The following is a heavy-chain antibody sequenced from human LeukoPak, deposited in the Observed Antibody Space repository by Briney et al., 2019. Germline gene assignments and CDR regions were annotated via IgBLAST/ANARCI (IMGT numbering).Heavy chain of an antibody. CDR2: IYYSGST. CDR1: GGSISSGGYY. J-gene: IGHJ4*02. Sequence: SETLSLTCTVSGGSISSGGYYWSWIRQHPGKGLEWIGYIYYSGSTYYNPSLKSRVTISVDTSKNQFSLKLSSVTAADTAVYYCARDSIECSSSYFDYWGQGTLVTVSS. CDR3: ARDSIECSSSYFDY. D-gene: IGHD6-6*01. V-gene: IGHV4-31*03.